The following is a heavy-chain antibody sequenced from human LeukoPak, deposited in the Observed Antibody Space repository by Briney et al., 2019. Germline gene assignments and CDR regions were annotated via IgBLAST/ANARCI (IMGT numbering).Heavy chain of an antibody. D-gene: IGHD2-21*02. V-gene: IGHV3-30*18. J-gene: IGHJ4*02. CDR2: ISYDGSNK. CDR1: GFTFSSYG. CDR3: AKDLESYCGGDCSIDFDY. Sequence: QPGRSLRLSCAASGFTFSSYGMHWVRQAPGKGLEWVAVISYDGSNKYYADSVKGRFTISRDNSKNTLYLQMNSLRAEDTAVYYCAKDLESYCGGDCSIDFDYWGQGTLVTVSS.